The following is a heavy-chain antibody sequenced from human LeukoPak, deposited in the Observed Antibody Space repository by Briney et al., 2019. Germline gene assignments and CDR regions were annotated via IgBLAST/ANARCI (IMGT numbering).Heavy chain of an antibody. Sequence: GGSLRLSCAASGFTLSSYAMHWVRQAPGKGLEWVAVISYDGSNKYYADSVKGRFTISRDNSKNTLYLQMNSLRAEDTAVYYCARDLYSYGSITFPFDYWGQGTLVTVSS. CDR1: GFTLSSYA. CDR2: ISYDGSNK. D-gene: IGHD5-18*01. J-gene: IGHJ4*02. CDR3: ARDLYSYGSITFPFDY. V-gene: IGHV3-30*04.